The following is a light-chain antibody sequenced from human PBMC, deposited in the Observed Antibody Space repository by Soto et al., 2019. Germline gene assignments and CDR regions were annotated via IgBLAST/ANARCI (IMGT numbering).Light chain of an antibody. J-gene: IGLJ1*01. Sequence: QSALTQPPSASGSPGQSVTTSCTGTSSDVGGYNYVSWYQQHPGKAPKLMIFEVTKRPSGVPDRFSGPKSGNTASLTVSGLQAEDEADYYCSSYAGSNNSVFGTGTKVTVL. CDR3: SSYAGSNNSV. CDR1: SSDVGGYNY. CDR2: EVT. V-gene: IGLV2-8*01.